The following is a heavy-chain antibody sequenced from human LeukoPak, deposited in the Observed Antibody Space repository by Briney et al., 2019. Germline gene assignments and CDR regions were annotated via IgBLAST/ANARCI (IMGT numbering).Heavy chain of an antibody. J-gene: IGHJ6*02. CDR1: GYTFTSYD. CDR2: MNPNSGNT. Sequence: ASVKVSCKASGYTFTSYDINWVRQATGQGLEWMGWMNPNSGNTGYAQKFQGRVTMTRNTSISTAYMELSSLRSEDTAVYYCASATTYYDFWSGYYSYYHYGMDVWGQGTTVTVSS. CDR3: ASATTYYDFWSGYYSYYHYGMDV. V-gene: IGHV1-8*01. D-gene: IGHD3-3*01.